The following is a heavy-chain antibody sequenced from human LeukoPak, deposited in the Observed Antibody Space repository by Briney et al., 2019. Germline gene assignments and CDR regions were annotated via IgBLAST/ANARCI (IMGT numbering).Heavy chain of an antibody. CDR1: GFTFSSYA. CDR3: ARDRVGATLYFDY. D-gene: IGHD1-26*01. Sequence: GGSLRLSCAASGFTFSSYAMSWVRQAPGKGLEWVSVITGGGGNTYYADSVKGRFTISRDNSKNTLYLQMNSLRAEDTAVYYCARDRVGATLYFDYWGQGTLVTVSS. CDR2: ITGGGGNT. J-gene: IGHJ4*02. V-gene: IGHV3-23*01.